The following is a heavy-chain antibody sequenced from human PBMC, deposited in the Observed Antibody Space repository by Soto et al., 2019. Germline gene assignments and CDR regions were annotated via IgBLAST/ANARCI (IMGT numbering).Heavy chain of an antibody. Sequence: GGSLRLSCVASEFTFSSYEMNWVRQAPGKGLEWVSYISSSGTTIYYTDSVKGRFTISRDNAKKSLYLQMNSLRAEDTAVYYCVRFVGAAAGPVDYWGQGPLVTVSS. V-gene: IGHV3-48*03. J-gene: IGHJ4*02. CDR3: VRFVGAAAGPVDY. CDR1: EFTFSSYE. CDR2: ISSSGTTI. D-gene: IGHD6-13*01.